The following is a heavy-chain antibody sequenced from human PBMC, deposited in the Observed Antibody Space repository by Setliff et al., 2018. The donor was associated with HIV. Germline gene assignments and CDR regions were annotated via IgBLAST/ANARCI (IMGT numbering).Heavy chain of an antibody. CDR3: AAGPFSRGALHWVPS. V-gene: IGHV1-69-2*01. CDR1: GYTFTDAF. Sequence: GASVKVSCKASGYTFTDAFINWVRQAPGKGLEWMGRISPGNGKTLYVERFQGRVTMTADVSKATAYMDVRGLRSEDTGMYFCAAGPFSRGALHWVPSWGQGTLGTVSS. CDR2: ISPGNGKT. D-gene: IGHD3-10*01. J-gene: IGHJ4*02.